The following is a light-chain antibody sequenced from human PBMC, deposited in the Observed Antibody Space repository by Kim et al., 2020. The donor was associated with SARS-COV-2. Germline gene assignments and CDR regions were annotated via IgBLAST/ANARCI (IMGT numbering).Light chain of an antibody. CDR3: SAWDSSLNAWV. CDR2: RNN. V-gene: IGLV10-54*01. Sequence: QAGLTQPPSVSKGLRQTATLTCTGNSANVGNQGAAWLQQHLGHPPKLLSYRNNNRPSGISERLSASRSGNTASLTITGLQPEDEADYYCSAWDSSLNAWVFGGGTKLTVL. J-gene: IGLJ3*02. CDR1: SANVGNQG.